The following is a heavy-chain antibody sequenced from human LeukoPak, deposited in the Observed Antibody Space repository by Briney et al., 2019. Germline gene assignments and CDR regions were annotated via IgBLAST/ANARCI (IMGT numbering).Heavy chain of an antibody. CDR3: TRAYIVVVTASPGY. D-gene: IGHD2-21*02. CDR1: GFTFGDYA. V-gene: IGHV3-49*03. J-gene: IGHJ4*02. Sequence: GGSLRLSCAASGFTFGDYAMSWFRQAPGKGLEWVGFIRSKAYGGTTEYAASVKGRFTISRDDSKSIAYLQTNSLKTEDTAVYYCTRAYIVVVTASPGYWGQGTLVTVSS. CDR2: IRSKAYGGTT.